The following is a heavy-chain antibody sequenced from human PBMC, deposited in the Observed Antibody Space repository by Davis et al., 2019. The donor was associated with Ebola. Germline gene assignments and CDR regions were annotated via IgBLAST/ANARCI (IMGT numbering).Heavy chain of an antibody. V-gene: IGHV3-23*01. Sequence: GESLKISCADSVITFSSYAMTWVRQAPGKGLEWVSAISGSGGNTYYADSVKGRFTISRDNSKKTMYLQMNSLRGEDTAVYYCARDGPEVEYSYYYYGMDVWGKGTTVTVSS. CDR3: ARDGPEVEYSYYYYGMDV. J-gene: IGHJ6*04. CDR2: ISGSGGNT. CDR1: VITFSSYA. D-gene: IGHD5-24*01.